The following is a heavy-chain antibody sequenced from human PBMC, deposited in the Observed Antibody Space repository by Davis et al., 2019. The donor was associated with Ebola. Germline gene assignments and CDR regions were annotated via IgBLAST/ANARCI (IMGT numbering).Heavy chain of an antibody. CDR1: GGTFTSYS. CDR2: LIPVLGMA. J-gene: IGHJ4*02. CDR3: GRGNYYDSDGYYYVSSQIDS. Sequence: SVTVSCKASGGTFTSYSITWVRQAPGQGLEWMGGLIPVLGMANNAQKFQGRVTISADMSTNTAYMELRGLRSEDTAVYYCGRGNYYDSDGYYYVSSQIDSWGQGTLVTVSS. V-gene: IGHV1-69*10. D-gene: IGHD3-22*01.